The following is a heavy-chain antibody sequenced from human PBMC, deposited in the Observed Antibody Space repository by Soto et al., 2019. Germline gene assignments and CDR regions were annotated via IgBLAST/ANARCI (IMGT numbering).Heavy chain of an antibody. J-gene: IGHJ6*02. D-gene: IGHD2-2*01. Sequence: VSLRLSCAASGFTFSSYSMNWVRQAPGKGLEWVSSISSSSSYIYYADSVKGRFTISRDNAKNSLYLQMNSLRAEDTAVYYCARDDQSYGINVWGQGTTVTVSS. V-gene: IGHV3-21*01. CDR1: GFTFSSYS. CDR3: ARDDQSYGINV. CDR2: ISSSSSYI.